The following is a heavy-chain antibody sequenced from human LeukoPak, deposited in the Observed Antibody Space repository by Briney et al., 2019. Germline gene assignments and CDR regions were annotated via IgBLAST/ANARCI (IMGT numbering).Heavy chain of an antibody. D-gene: IGHD3-3*01. CDR1: GFTFSSYA. V-gene: IGHV3-23*01. CDR2: ISGSGGST. CDR3: ATITLFPRDDFDP. Sequence: GGSLRLSCAASGFTFSSYAMSWVRQVPGKGLEWVSAISGSGGSTYYADSVKGRFTISRDNSKNTLYLQMNGLRAEDTAVYYCATITLFPRDDFDPWGQGTLVTVSS. J-gene: IGHJ5*02.